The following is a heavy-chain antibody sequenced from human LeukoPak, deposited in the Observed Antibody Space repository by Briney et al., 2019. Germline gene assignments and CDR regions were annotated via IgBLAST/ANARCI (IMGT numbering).Heavy chain of an antibody. CDR3: AREAPMAPFDY. J-gene: IGHJ4*02. V-gene: IGHV3-33*01. D-gene: IGHD2-8*01. CDR2: IWYDGSNK. Sequence: GGSLRLSCAASGFTFSSYGMHRVRQAPGKGLEWVAVIWYDGSNKYYADSVKGRFTISRDDSKNTLYLQMNSLRAEDTAVYYCAREAPMAPFDYWGQGTLVTVSS. CDR1: GFTFSSYG.